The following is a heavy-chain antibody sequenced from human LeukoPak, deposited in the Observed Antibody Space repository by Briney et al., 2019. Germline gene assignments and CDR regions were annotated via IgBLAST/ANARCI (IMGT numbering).Heavy chain of an antibody. D-gene: IGHD3-22*01. Sequence: ASVKVSCKASGYTFTGYYMHWVRQAPGQGLEWMGRINPNSGGTNYAQKFQGRVTMTRDTSISTAYMELSRLRSDDTAVYYCARPMYYYDSSGYYFFDYWGQGTLVTVSS. CDR3: ARPMYYYDSSGYYFFDY. CDR1: GYTFTGYY. CDR2: INPNSGGT. J-gene: IGHJ4*02. V-gene: IGHV1-2*06.